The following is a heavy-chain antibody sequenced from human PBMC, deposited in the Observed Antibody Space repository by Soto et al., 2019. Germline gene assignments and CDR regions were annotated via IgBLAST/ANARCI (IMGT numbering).Heavy chain of an antibody. V-gene: IGHV1-69*02. Sequence: QVQLVQSGAEVKKPGSSVKVSCKASGGTFSSYTISWVRPAPGQGLEWMGRIIPILGIANYAQKFQGRVRTTADNSRSTAYMKRSSLRSEDTVVYYCARQANSDSCYEKQYYYGMDVWCQGTTVTVSS. J-gene: IGHJ6*02. CDR2: IIPILGIA. CDR1: GGTFSSYT. D-gene: IGHD5-12*01. CDR3: ARQANSDSCYEKQYYYGMDV.